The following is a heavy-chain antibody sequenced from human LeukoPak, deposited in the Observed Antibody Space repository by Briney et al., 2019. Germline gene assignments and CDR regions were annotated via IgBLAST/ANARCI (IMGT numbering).Heavy chain of an antibody. CDR2: MSNSGGTI. V-gene: IGHV3-48*04. CDR1: GFTFSSYS. J-gene: IGHJ4*02. D-gene: IGHD4-23*01. Sequence: GGSLRLSCAASGFTFSSYSMNWVRQAPGKGLEWVSYMSNSGGTIYYAESVEGRFAMSRDNAKNSLYLQMNSLRGEDTAVYYCARDSGGGNFDFWGQGTVVTVSS. CDR3: ARDSGGGNFDF.